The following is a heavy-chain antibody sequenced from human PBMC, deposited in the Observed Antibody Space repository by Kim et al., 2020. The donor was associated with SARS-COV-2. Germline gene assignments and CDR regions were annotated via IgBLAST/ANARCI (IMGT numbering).Heavy chain of an antibody. Sequence: GGSLRLSCAASGFTFSSYAMSWVRQAPGKGLEWVSAISGSGGSTYYADSVKGRFTISRDNSKNTLYLQMNSLRAEDTAVYYCAKDFSVLRFLEWLPDYWGQGTLVTVSS. V-gene: IGHV3-23*01. CDR3: AKDFSVLRFLEWLPDY. J-gene: IGHJ4*02. D-gene: IGHD3-3*01. CDR2: ISGSGGST. CDR1: GFTFSSYA.